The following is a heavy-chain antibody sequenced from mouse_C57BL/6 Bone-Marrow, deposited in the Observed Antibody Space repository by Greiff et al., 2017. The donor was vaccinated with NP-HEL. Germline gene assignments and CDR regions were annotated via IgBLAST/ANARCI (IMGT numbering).Heavy chain of an antibody. Sequence: EVKLMESGGGLVKPGGSLKLSCAASGFTFSSYAMSWVRQTPEKRLEWVATISDGGSYTYYPDNVKGRFTISRDNAKNNLYLQMSHLKSEDTAMYYCARALYYAMDYWGQGTSVTVSS. CDR2: ISDGGSYT. CDR1: GFTFSSYA. J-gene: IGHJ4*01. CDR3: ARALYYAMDY. V-gene: IGHV5-4*03.